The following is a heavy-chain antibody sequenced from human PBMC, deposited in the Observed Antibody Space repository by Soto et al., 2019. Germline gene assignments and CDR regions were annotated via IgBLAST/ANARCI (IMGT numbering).Heavy chain of an antibody. D-gene: IGHD6-13*01. CDR2: IYHGGST. V-gene: IGHV4-4*02. CDR1: GGSISSSNL. J-gene: IGHJ4*02. Sequence: QVQLQESGPGLVKPSGTLSLTCAVSGGSISSSNLWTWVRQPPGKGLEWIGEIYHGGSTNYNPSLQSRVTITVDKSTIHLALRLSAVPAADPAVYYCARSPRSIAAGGIDYWGQGILVTVSS. CDR3: ARSPRSIAAGGIDY.